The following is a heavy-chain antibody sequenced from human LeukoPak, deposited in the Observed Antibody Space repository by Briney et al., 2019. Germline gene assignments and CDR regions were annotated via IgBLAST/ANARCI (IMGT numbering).Heavy chain of an antibody. D-gene: IGHD3-10*02. CDR3: AELGITMIGGV. CDR2: ISSSGSTI. Sequence: GGSLRLSCAASGFTFSSYEMNWVRQAPGKGLEWVSYISSSGSTIYYADSVKGWFTISRDNAKNSLYLQMNSLRAEDTAVYYCAELGITMIGGVWGKGTTVTISS. V-gene: IGHV3-48*03. CDR1: GFTFSSYE. J-gene: IGHJ6*04.